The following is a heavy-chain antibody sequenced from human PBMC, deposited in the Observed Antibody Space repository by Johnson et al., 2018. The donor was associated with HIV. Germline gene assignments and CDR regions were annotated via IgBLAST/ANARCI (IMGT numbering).Heavy chain of an antibody. D-gene: IGHD3-22*01. CDR1: GFTFSSYG. J-gene: IGHJ3*02. V-gene: IGHV3-33*01. CDR3: ARENSSGYHDAFDI. CDR2: IWYDGSNK. Sequence: QVQLVESGGGVVQPGRSLRLSCAASGFTFSSYGMHWVRQAPGKGLEWVAVIWYDGSNKYYADSVKGRVTISRDNSKNTLYLQMNSLRAEDTAVYYCARENSSGYHDAFDIWGQGTMVTVSS.